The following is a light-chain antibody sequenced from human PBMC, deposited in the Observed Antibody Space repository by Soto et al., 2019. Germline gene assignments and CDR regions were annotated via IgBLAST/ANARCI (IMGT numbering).Light chain of an antibody. CDR1: QSVSGSD. V-gene: IGKV3-20*01. CDR2: GVS. J-gene: IGKJ1*01. CDR3: HQYGISSPT. Sequence: EVVLTQSPGTLSLSPGERATLSCRASQSVSGSDLAWYQQKPGQAPRLLISGVSNRATGTPDRFSGSGSGTDFTLTISSLEPEDFGVFYCHQYGISSPTFGPGTKVDIK.